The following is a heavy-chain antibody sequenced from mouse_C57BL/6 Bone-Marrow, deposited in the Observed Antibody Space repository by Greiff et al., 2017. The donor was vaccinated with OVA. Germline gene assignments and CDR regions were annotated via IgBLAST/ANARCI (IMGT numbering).Heavy chain of an antibody. V-gene: IGHV5-4*01. J-gene: IGHJ2*01. Sequence: EVQGVESGGGLVKPGGSLKLSCAASGFTFSSYAMSWVRQTPEKRLEWVATISDGGSYTYYPDNVKGGFTISRDNAKNNLYLQMSHLKSEATAMYYCAREDGYYGNYLLDYWGQGTTLTVSS. CDR1: GFTFSSYA. D-gene: IGHD2-1*01. CDR3: AREDGYYGNYLLDY. CDR2: ISDGGSYT.